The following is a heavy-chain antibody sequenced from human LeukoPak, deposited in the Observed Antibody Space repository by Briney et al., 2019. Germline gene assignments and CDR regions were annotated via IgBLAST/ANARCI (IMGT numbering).Heavy chain of an antibody. CDR3: AKDQGYDTSGYYYDFDY. CDR1: GGSISSGGYY. D-gene: IGHD3-22*01. Sequence: ASETLSLTCTVSGGSISSGGYYWSWIRQPPGKGLEWIGYIYHSGSTYYNPSLKSRVTISVDRSKNQFSLKLSSVTAADTAVYYRAKDQGYDTSGYYYDFDYWGQGTLVTVSS. CDR2: IYHSGST. J-gene: IGHJ4*02. V-gene: IGHV4-30-2*01.